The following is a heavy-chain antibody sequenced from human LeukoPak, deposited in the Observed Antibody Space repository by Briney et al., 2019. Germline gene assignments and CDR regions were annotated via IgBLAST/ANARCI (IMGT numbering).Heavy chain of an antibody. Sequence: GGSLRLSCAASGFTFGSYGMHWVRQAPGKGLEWVAVISYDGSNKYYADSVKGRFTISRDNSKNTLYLQMNSLRAEDTAVYYCAKQSPVTGYFDYWGQGTLVTVSS. CDR3: AKQSPVTGYFDY. V-gene: IGHV3-30*18. J-gene: IGHJ4*02. D-gene: IGHD5-18*01. CDR2: ISYDGSNK. CDR1: GFTFGSYG.